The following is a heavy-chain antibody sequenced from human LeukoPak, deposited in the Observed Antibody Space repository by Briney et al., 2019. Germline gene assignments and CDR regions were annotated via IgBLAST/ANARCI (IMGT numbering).Heavy chain of an antibody. D-gene: IGHD1-26*01. Sequence: SETLSLTCTVSGGSISSYYWSWIRQPPGKGLEWIGYIYYSGSTNCNPSLKSRVTISVDTSKNQFSLKLSSVTAADTAVYYCASWDLMRGSYHSFDYWGQGTLVTVSS. CDR1: GGSISSYY. CDR3: ASWDLMRGSYHSFDY. J-gene: IGHJ4*02. V-gene: IGHV4-59*08. CDR2: IYYSGST.